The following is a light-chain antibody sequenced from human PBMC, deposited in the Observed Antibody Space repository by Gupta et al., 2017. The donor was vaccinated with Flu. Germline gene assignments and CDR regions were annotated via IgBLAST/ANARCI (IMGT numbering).Light chain of an antibody. J-gene: IGLJ1*01. V-gene: IGLV2-14*01. CDR3: SSYTRTSTLYV. CDR1: ISDVGGYDF. CDR2: EVT. Sequence: QSALTQPAPASGSPGQSLTISCTGTISDVGGYDFVSWYQQYPGKAPKLMIYEVTNRPSGVSNRFSGSKSGNTASLTISGLQAEDEADYYCSSYTRTSTLYVFGTGTKVTVL.